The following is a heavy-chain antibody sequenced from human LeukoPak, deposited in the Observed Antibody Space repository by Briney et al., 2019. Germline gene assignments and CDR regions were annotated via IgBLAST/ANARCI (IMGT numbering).Heavy chain of an antibody. V-gene: IGHV3-23*01. J-gene: IGHJ4*02. CDR2: VGANGAGT. Sequence: GGSLRLSCTTSGLTFSSSDMSWVRQVPGKGLEWVAGVGANGAGTDYAASVKGRFTISRDNAKNLLYLQMNSLRAEDTAVYYCAKDGYNTGGYFDYWGQGTLVTVSS. CDR1: GLTFSSSD. CDR3: AKDGYNTGGYFDY. D-gene: IGHD5-24*01.